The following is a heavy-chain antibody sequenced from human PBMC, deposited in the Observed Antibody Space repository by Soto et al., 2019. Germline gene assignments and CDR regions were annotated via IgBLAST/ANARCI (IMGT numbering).Heavy chain of an antibody. CDR1: GGSISSGGYS. CDR2: IYHSGST. Sequence: QLQLQESGSGLVKPSQTLSLTCAVSGGSISSGGYSWSWIRQPPGKGLEWTGYIYHSGSTYYNPSLKGRVTISVDRSKNPFSLKLSSVPAADTAAYYCARDEGNWFDPWGQGTLVTVSS. V-gene: IGHV4-30-2*01. J-gene: IGHJ5*02. CDR3: ARDEGNWFDP.